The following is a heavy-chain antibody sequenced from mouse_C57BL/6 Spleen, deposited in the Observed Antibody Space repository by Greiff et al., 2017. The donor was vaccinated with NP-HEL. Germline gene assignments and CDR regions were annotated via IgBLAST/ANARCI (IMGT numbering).Heavy chain of an antibody. V-gene: IGHV1-74*01. D-gene: IGHD4-1*01. CDR2: IHPSDSDT. Sequence: QVQLKQPGAELVKPGASVKVSCKASGYTFTSYWMHWVKQRPGQGLEWIGRIHPSDSDTNYNQKFKGKATLTVDKSSSTAYMQLSSLTSEDSAVYYCAIQVGRDLYFDYWGQGTTLTVSS. J-gene: IGHJ2*01. CDR3: AIQVGRDLYFDY. CDR1: GYTFTSYW.